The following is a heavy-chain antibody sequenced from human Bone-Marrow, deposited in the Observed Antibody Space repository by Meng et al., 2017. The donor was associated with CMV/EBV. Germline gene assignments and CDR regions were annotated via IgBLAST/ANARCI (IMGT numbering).Heavy chain of an antibody. CDR2: ISSSSSYI. CDR3: ARDETSKDAFDI. D-gene: IGHD2-2*01. Sequence: GGSLRLSCAASGFTFSSYSMNWVRQAPGKGLEWVSSISSSSSYIYYADSVKGRFTISRDNAKNSLYLQMNSLRAEDTAVYYCARDETSKDAFDIWGQGTMVTVS. J-gene: IGHJ3*02. V-gene: IGHV3-21*01. CDR1: GFTFSSYS.